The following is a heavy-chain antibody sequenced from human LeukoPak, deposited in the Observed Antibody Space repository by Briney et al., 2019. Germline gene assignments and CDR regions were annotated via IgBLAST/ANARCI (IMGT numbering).Heavy chain of an antibody. V-gene: IGHV1-18*01. CDR2: ISAYNGNT. D-gene: IGHD3-22*01. CDR1: GYTFTSYG. CDR3: ARETYYYYDSSGYYINGGFDY. J-gene: IGHJ4*02. Sequence: ASVKVSCKASGYTFTSYGISWVRQAPGQGLEWMGWISAYNGNTNYAQKLQGRVTMTTDTSTSTAYMELRSLRSDDTAVYYCARETYYYYDSSGYYINGGFDYWGQGTLVTVSS.